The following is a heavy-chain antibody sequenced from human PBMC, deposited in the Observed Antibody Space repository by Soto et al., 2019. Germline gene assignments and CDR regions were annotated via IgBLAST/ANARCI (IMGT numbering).Heavy chain of an antibody. CDR2: IRGSGGST. Sequence: EVQLLESGGGLVQPGGSLRLSCAASGFTFSSYAMSWVRQAPGKGLEWVSAIRGSGGSTYYADSVKGRFTISRDNSKNTLYLQMNSLRAADTAVYYCAKELGYSSGWDSFDYWGQGTLVTVSS. D-gene: IGHD6-19*01. J-gene: IGHJ4*02. CDR3: AKELGYSSGWDSFDY. CDR1: GFTFSSYA. V-gene: IGHV3-23*01.